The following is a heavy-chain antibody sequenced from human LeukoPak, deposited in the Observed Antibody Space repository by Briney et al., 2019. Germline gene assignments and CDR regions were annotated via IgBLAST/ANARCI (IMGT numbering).Heavy chain of an antibody. CDR3: AKVGPITMVRGSFDY. V-gene: IGHV3-7*01. D-gene: IGHD3-10*01. CDR1: GFTFSSYW. CDR2: IKQDGSEK. Sequence: PGGSLRLSCAASGFTFSSYWMSWVRQAPGKGLEWVANIKQDGSEKYYVDSVKGRFTISRDNAKNSLYLQMNSLRAEDTAVYYCAKVGPITMVRGSFDYWGQGTLVTVSS. J-gene: IGHJ4*02.